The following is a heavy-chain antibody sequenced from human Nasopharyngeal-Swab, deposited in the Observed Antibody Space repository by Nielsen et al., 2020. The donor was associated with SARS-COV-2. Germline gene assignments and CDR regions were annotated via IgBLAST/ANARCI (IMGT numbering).Heavy chain of an antibody. CDR3: TRCGGGCYSGRDY. V-gene: IGHV3-73*01. CDR1: GFTFIDSA. J-gene: IGHJ4*02. Sequence: GGSLRLSCAASGFTFIDSAIPWVRQAPGKGLEWFGRVRSKGNNYATAYSASVKGRFIIFRDDPTNTAYLQMNSLKTEDTAMYYCTRCGGGCYSGRDYWGQGTLVTVSS. D-gene: IGHD2-15*01. CDR2: VRSKGNNYAT.